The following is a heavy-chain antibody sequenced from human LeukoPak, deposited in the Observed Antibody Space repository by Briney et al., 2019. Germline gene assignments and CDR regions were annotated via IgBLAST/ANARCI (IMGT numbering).Heavy chain of an antibody. V-gene: IGHV3-74*01. J-gene: IGHJ4*02. D-gene: IGHD6-19*01. CDR2: INSDGSST. Sequence: GGSLRLSCAASGFTFSSYWMHWVRQAPGKGLVWVSRINSDGSSTTYADSVKGRFTISRDNAKNTLYLQMNSLRAEDTPVYYCARVFSGWYFYFDNWGQGTLVTVSS. CDR1: GFTFSSYW. CDR3: ARVFSGWYFYFDN.